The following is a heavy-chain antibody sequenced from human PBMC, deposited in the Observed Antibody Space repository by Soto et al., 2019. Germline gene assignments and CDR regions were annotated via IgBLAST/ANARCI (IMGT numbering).Heavy chain of an antibody. Sequence: QVQLQESGPGLVKPSKTLSLTCTVSGGSITSYYLNWIRQPPGKGLEWIGYIFYSGSTNYNPSLKSRVTISVDMSKNQSSLNLNSVTAADTAVYYCARDDGSGFFDYWGQGTLVTVSS. CDR2: IFYSGST. J-gene: IGHJ4*02. D-gene: IGHD6-19*01. V-gene: IGHV4-59*01. CDR1: GGSITSYY. CDR3: ARDDGSGFFDY.